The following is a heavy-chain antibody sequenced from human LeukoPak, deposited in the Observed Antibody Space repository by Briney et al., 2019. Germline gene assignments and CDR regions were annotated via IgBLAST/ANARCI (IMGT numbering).Heavy chain of an antibody. CDR3: ARSVYCSSTSCTYDAFDI. J-gene: IGHJ3*02. D-gene: IGHD2-2*01. V-gene: IGHV1-2*02. CDR1: GYTFTGYY. CDR2: INPNSGGT. Sequence: GASVKVSCKASGYTFTGYYMHWVRQAPGQGLEWMGWINPNSGGTNYAQKFQGRVTMTRDTSISTAYMELSRLRSDDTAVYYCARSVYCSSTSCTYDAFDIWGQGTMVTVSS.